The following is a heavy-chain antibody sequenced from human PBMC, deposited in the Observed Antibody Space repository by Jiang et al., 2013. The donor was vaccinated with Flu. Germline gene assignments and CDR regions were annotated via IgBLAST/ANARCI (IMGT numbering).Heavy chain of an antibody. CDR2: IDPSDSYT. Sequence: SLRISCKCSGFSFPNSWITWVRQMPGKGLEWMGRIDPSDSYTDYSPSFQGHVTMSVDQSSTTAYLQWDSLQASDTAIYYCARRGDVNSFDVWGQGTMVTVS. CDR1: GFSFPNSW. V-gene: IGHV5-10-1*01. D-gene: IGHD3-16*01. CDR3: ARRGDVNSFDV. J-gene: IGHJ3*01.